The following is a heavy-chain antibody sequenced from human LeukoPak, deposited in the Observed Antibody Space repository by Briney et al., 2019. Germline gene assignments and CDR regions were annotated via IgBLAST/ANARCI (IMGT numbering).Heavy chain of an antibody. J-gene: IGHJ4*02. CDR3: APRNVYKGYFDN. CDR1: GYTFTELA. D-gene: IGHD5-24*01. Sequence: ASVKVSCKVSGYTFTELAMHWVRQAPGKGLGWMGSFDHEDGERIYAQKLQGRLIMTEDTSRDTAYLELSSLRSDDTAVYYCAPRNVYKGYFDNWGQGTLVTVSS. V-gene: IGHV1-24*01. CDR2: FDHEDGER.